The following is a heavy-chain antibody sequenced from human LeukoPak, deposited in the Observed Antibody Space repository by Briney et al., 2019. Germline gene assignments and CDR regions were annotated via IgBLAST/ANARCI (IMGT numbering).Heavy chain of an antibody. CDR1: GFTFSSYA. CDR3: ARDNPTTVTPYYYYGMDV. V-gene: IGHV3-30*04. Sequence: GGSLRLSCAASGFTFSSYAMHWVRQAPGKGLEWVAVISYDGINKYYADSVKGRFTISRDNSKNTLYLQMNSLRAEDTAVYYCARDNPTTVTPYYYYGMDVWGQGTTVTVSS. CDR2: ISYDGINK. D-gene: IGHD4-17*01. J-gene: IGHJ6*02.